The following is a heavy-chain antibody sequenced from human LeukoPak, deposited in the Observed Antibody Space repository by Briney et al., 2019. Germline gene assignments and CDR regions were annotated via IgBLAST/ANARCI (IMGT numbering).Heavy chain of an antibody. V-gene: IGHV3-30*03. CDR3: ARDTPGVYYYGMDV. D-gene: IGHD3-10*01. CDR2: ISDDGRKQ. Sequence: GGSLRLSCAASGITFSNFGMHWVRQAPGKGLEWVAVISDDGRKQYYADSVKGRFTISRDNSKNTLYLQMNSLRAEDTAVYYCARDTPGVYYYGMDVWGQGTTVTVSS. CDR1: GITFSNFG. J-gene: IGHJ6*02.